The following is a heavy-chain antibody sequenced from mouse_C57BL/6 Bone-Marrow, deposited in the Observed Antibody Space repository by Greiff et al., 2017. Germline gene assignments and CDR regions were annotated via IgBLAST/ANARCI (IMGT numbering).Heavy chain of an antibody. D-gene: IGHD2-3*01. CDR2: IYPRSGNT. CDR1: GYTFTSYG. Sequence: QVQLKQSGAELARPGASVKLSCTASGYTFTSYGISWVKQRPGQGLEWIGEIYPRSGNTYYNEKFKGKATLTADKSSSTAYMELRSLTSEDAAVYFCALYDGYPWDFDVWGTGTTVTVSS. J-gene: IGHJ1*03. V-gene: IGHV1-81*01. CDR3: ALYDGYPWDFDV.